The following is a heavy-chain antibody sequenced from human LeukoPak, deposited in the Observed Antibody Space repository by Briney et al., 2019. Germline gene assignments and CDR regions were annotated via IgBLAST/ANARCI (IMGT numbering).Heavy chain of an antibody. Sequence: PGGSLRLSCAASGFSVSSYGMHWVRQAPGKGLEWVAFIRYDGSNKYYADSVKGRFTISRDNSKNTLYLQMNSLRAEDTAVYYCARDLGWELPGAFDIWGQGTMVTVSS. CDR3: ARDLGWELPGAFDI. D-gene: IGHD1-26*01. CDR1: GFSVSSYG. J-gene: IGHJ3*02. CDR2: IRYDGSNK. V-gene: IGHV3-30*02.